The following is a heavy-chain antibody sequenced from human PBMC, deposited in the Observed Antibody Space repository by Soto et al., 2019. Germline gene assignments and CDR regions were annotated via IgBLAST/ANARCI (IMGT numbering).Heavy chain of an antibody. CDR2: ISGSGGST. Sequence: VGSLRLSCAASGFTFSSYAMSWVRQAPGKGLEWVSAISGSGGSTYYADSVKGRFTISRDNSKNTLYLQMNSLRAEDTAVYYCAKAYNWNDDSGMDVWGQGTTVTVSS. CDR3: AKAYNWNDDSGMDV. D-gene: IGHD1-1*01. CDR1: GFTFSSYA. J-gene: IGHJ6*02. V-gene: IGHV3-23*01.